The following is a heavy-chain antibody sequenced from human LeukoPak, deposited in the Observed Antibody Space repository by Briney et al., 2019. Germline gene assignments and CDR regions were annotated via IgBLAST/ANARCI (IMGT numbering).Heavy chain of an antibody. CDR1: GVIFSNYD. J-gene: IGHJ5*02. CDR3: ASSPAYSSSWYAIDT. Sequence: GGSLRLSCAASGVIFSNYDMHWVRQAAGKGLEWVSGIGTAGDTYYPGSVKGRFTISRENAKNSLYLHMNSLSAGDTAMYYCASSPAYSSSWYAIDTWGQGTLVTVSS. D-gene: IGHD6-13*01. V-gene: IGHV3-13*01. CDR2: IGTAGDT.